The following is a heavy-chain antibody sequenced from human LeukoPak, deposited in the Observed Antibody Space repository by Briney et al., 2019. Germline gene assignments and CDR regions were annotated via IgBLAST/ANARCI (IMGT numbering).Heavy chain of an antibody. Sequence: GSSVKVSCKGSGGTFSSYAISWVRQAPGQGLEWVGGIIPIFGTANYAQKFQGRVTITADESTSTAYMELSSLRSEDTAVYYCARVLLPYNGAFDIWGQGTMVTVSS. D-gene: IGHD1-14*01. CDR1: GGTFSSYA. V-gene: IGHV1-69*01. CDR3: ARVLLPYNGAFDI. J-gene: IGHJ3*02. CDR2: IIPIFGTA.